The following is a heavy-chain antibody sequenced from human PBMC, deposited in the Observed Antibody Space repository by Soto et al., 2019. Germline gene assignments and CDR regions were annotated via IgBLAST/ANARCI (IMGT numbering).Heavy chain of an antibody. V-gene: IGHV3-23*01. Sequence: EVQLLESGGGLVQPGGSLRLSCAASGFTFSSYAMSWVRQAPGKGLEGVSSISASGGTTLSADSVKGRFAISRDNSKNTLYLQMSSLRAEDTAVYYCAKGVTNHDDRSGRPYFFDSWGQGTLVTVSS. CDR1: GFTFSSYA. CDR2: ISASGGTT. J-gene: IGHJ4*02. CDR3: AKGVTNHDDRSGRPYFFDS. D-gene: IGHD3-22*01.